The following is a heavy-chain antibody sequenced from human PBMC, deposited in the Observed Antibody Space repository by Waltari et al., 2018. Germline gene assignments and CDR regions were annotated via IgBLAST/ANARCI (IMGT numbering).Heavy chain of an antibody. CDR3: ARSSEVEMTTIGADYFDY. Sequence: QVQLVQSGAEVKKPGSSVKVSCKASGGPFSSYTISWVRQVPGHGLEWMGRIIPILGLANYAQKFQGRVTITADKSTSTAYMELSSLRSEDTAVYYCARSSEVEMTTIGADYFDYWGQGTLVTVSS. V-gene: IGHV1-69*02. CDR1: GGPFSSYT. J-gene: IGHJ4*02. D-gene: IGHD4-4*01. CDR2: IIPILGLA.